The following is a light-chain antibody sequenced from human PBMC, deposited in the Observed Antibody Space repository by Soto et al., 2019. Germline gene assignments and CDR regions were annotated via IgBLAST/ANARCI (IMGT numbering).Light chain of an antibody. CDR1: QSVTSNY. Sequence: EMVLTQSPGTLSLSPGERATLSCRASQSVTSNYLAWYQQKPGQAPGLLIYDTSTRATGIPARFSGSGSGTEFTLTISSLQSEDFVVYYCQQYNNWPLTFGQGTKVDIK. V-gene: IGKV3-15*01. CDR3: QQYNNWPLT. J-gene: IGKJ1*01. CDR2: DTS.